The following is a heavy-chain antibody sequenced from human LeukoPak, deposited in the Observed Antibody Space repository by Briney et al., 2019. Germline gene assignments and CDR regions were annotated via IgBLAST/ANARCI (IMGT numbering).Heavy chain of an antibody. CDR3: ARESGDTRTVNSFDF. CDR2: ILFRGAT. J-gene: IGHJ4*01. CDR1: GDSISSYSYY. D-gene: IGHD2-21*01. Sequence: SETLSLTCTVSGDSISSYSYYWAWIRQPPGKGVEWIGSILFRGATYYNPSLKPRIIMSVDTSQNQFSLKLTSVTAADTAVYFCARESGDTRTVNSFDFWGRGTLITVSS. V-gene: IGHV4-39*07.